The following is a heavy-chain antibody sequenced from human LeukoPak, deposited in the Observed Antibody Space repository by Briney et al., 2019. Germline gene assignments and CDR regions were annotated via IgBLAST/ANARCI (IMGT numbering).Heavy chain of an antibody. CDR2: ISSSSSYI. Sequence: GGSLRLSCAASGFTFSSYSMNWVRQAPGKGLEWVSSISSSSSYIYYADSVKGRFTVSRDNAKNSLYLQMNSLRADDTALYYCAKDPDGYSQYYFDYWGQGTLVTVSS. V-gene: IGHV3-21*04. CDR1: GFTFSSYS. J-gene: IGHJ4*02. CDR3: AKDPDGYSQYYFDY. D-gene: IGHD5-24*01.